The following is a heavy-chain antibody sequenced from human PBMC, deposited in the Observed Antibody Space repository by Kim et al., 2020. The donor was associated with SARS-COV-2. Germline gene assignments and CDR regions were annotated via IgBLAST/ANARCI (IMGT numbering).Heavy chain of an antibody. V-gene: IGHV3-11*05. J-gene: IGHJ5*02. Sequence: GRFTISRDNAKNSLYLQMNSLRAEDTAVYYCARGSFPDYYDSSGPRIIDPWGQGTLVTVSS. CDR3: ARGSFPDYYDSSGPRIIDP. D-gene: IGHD3-22*01.